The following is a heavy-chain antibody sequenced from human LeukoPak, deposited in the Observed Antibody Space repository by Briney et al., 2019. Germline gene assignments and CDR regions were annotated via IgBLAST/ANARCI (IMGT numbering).Heavy chain of an antibody. CDR1: GFTFDDYG. Sequence: PGGSLRLSCAASGFTFDDYGMSWVRQAPGKGLEWVSGINWNGGSTGYADSVKGRFTISRDNAKNSLYLQMNSLRAEDTALYYCARDAYSGSYYSYYYYMDVWGKGTTVTISS. V-gene: IGHV3-20*04. CDR3: ARDAYSGSYYSYYYYMDV. D-gene: IGHD1-26*01. CDR2: INWNGGST. J-gene: IGHJ6*03.